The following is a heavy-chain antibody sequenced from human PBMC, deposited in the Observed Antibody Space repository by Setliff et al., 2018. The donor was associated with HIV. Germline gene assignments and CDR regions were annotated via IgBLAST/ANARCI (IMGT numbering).Heavy chain of an antibody. J-gene: IGHJ6*02. CDR1: GYTFTGYY. D-gene: IGHD3-10*01. Sequence: ASVKVSCKASGYTFTGYYMHWVRQAPGQGLEWMGWINPNSGGTNYAQKFQGRVTMTRDTSISTAYMELSRLRSEDTAVYYCARDSGAYYGMDVWGQGTTVTVSS. CDR3: ARDSGAYYGMDV. V-gene: IGHV1-2*02. CDR2: INPNSGGT.